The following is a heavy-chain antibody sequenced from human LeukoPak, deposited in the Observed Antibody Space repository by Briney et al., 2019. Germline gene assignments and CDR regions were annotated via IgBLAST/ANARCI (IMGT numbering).Heavy chain of an antibody. CDR1: GLSLSTSGVG. V-gene: IGHV2-5*02. D-gene: IGHD6-13*01. CDR2: IYWDDDK. CDR3: AYMPVAAAGNDYFDY. J-gene: IGHJ4*02. Sequence: SGPTLGHPARALTLTCTFSGLSLSTSGVGMGWIRQPPGKALEWLALIYWDDDKRYTPSLTSRLTITTDTSKNQVVLTMPNMGPVDTATYYCAYMPVAAAGNDYFDYWGQGTLVTVSS.